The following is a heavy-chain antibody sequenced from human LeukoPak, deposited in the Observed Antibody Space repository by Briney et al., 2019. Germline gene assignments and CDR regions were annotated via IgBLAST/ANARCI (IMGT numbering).Heavy chain of an antibody. D-gene: IGHD3-22*01. CDR1: GGSLSTYY. Sequence: KPSETLSLTCTVSGGSLSTYYWSWIRQPPGKGLEWMGYIYYSGSTNYNPSLKSRVTMSVDTSMNQFSLKLSSVTAADTAVYYCARASGGYYNNWFDPWGQGTLVTVSS. CDR3: ARASGGYYNNWFDP. V-gene: IGHV4-59*01. J-gene: IGHJ5*02. CDR2: IYYSGST.